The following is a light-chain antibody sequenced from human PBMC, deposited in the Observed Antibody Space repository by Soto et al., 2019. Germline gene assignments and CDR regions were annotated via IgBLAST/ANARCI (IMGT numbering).Light chain of an antibody. V-gene: IGKV1-5*03. J-gene: IGKJ4*01. Sequence: DIQMTQSPSTFLASVGDGATIICRASQSLVSWLAWYQQKPGKAPNLLIYKASSLESGVPSRFSGSGSGTEFTLTISSLQPDDFATYYCQQYNSYPLTFGGGTKVEIK. CDR2: KAS. CDR1: QSLVSW. CDR3: QQYNSYPLT.